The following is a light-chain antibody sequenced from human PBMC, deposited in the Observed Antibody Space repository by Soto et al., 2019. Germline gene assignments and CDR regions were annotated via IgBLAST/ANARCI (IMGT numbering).Light chain of an antibody. V-gene: IGKV4-1*01. CDR2: WAS. J-gene: IGKJ4*01. CDR1: QSLLYSSSNKNY. Sequence: DIVMTQSPDSLAVSLGERATINCKSSQSLLYSSSNKNYLAWYQQKPGQSPKLLIYWASTRETGVPDRFSGSGSGTDFTLTISSLQAEYVAVYYCQQYYSAPLTFGGGTKVEIK. CDR3: QQYYSAPLT.